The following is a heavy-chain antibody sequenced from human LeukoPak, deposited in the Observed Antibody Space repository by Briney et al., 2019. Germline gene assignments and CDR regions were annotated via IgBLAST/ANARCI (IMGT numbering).Heavy chain of an antibody. V-gene: IGHV4-30-4*01. CDR3: ARELVDTAMVFDY. J-gene: IGHJ4*02. CDR2: IYYSGST. D-gene: IGHD5-18*01. Sequence: SQTLSLTCTVSGGSISSGDYYWSWIRQPPGKGLEWIGYIYYSGSTNYNPSLKSRVTISVDTSKNQFSLKLSSVTAADTAVYYCARELVDTAMVFDYWGQGTLVTVSS. CDR1: GGSISSGDYY.